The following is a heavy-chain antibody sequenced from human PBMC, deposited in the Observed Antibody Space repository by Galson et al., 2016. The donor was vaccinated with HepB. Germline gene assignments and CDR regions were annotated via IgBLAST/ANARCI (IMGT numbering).Heavy chain of an antibody. CDR3: ARARIAALGTGAFDM. CDR1: GFIFSTYE. J-gene: IGHJ3*02. D-gene: IGHD6-13*01. Sequence: SLRLSCAASGFIFSTYEMTWVRQAPGKGLEWVSYISNSGDSIYYADSVKGRFTISRDNAENSLYLQMDSLTAEDTAMYYCARARIAALGTGAFDMWGQGTMVTVSS. CDR2: ISNSGDSI. V-gene: IGHV3-48*03.